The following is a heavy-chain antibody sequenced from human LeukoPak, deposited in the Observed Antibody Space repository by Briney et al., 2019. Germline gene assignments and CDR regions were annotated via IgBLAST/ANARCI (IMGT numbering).Heavy chain of an antibody. CDR3: ARGLPYSSSPLEY. CDR1: EFAFSTYN. V-gene: IGHV3-21*05. Sequence: TGGSLRLSCAASEFAFSTYNMNWVRQAPGKGLEWVSYISSSNSYTNYADSVKGRFTISRDNARNSLYLQVNSLRAEDTAVYYCARGLPYSSSPLEYWGQGTLVTVSS. D-gene: IGHD6-13*01. CDR2: ISSSNSYT. J-gene: IGHJ4*02.